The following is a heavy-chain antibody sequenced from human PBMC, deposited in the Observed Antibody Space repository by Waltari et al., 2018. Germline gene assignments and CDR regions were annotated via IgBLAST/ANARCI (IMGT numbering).Heavy chain of an antibody. CDR2: IYASGST. CDR1: GDFIERGSYY. V-gene: IGHV4-61*02. Sequence: QVQLQESGPGLVKPSQTLSLTCNVSGDFIERGSYYWSWVRQPAGRGLEWIGRIYASGSTNDNPPLKSRVTLSVDTSKNQVSLRLTSVTAADSAVYFCARTLEKTYGGWYFDSWGQGTRVTVSS. D-gene: IGHD3-10*01. J-gene: IGHJ4*02. CDR3: ARTLEKTYGGWYFDS.